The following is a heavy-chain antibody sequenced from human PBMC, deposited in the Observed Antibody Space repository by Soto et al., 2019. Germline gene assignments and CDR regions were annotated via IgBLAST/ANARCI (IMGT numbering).Heavy chain of an antibody. V-gene: IGHV4-31*03. CDR3: ARSTPYYDSSGYPLGNAFDI. D-gene: IGHD3-22*01. CDR1: GGSISSGGYY. CDR2: IYYSGST. Sequence: PSETLSLTCTVSGGSISSGGYYWSWIRQHPGKGLEWIGYIYYSGSTYYNPSLKSRVTISVDTSKNQFSLKLSSVTAADTAVYYCARSTPYYDSSGYPLGNAFDIWGQGTMVTVSS. J-gene: IGHJ3*02.